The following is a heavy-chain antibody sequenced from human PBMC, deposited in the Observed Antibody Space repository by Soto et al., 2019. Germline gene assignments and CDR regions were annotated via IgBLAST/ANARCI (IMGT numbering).Heavy chain of an antibody. D-gene: IGHD1-26*01. CDR3: ARDMPYGAGSLAGCDY. V-gene: IGHV4-59*01. CDR1: GRSMSSNY. CDR2: VFYGGT. J-gene: IGHJ4*02. Sequence: SETLSLTCSVSGRSMSSNYWSWIRQSPDKGLEWLGYVFYGGTDYNPSLGGRVSMSVETSKSQFSLRLTSVTAADTAVYYCARDMPYGAGSLAGCDYWGQGIRVTVSA.